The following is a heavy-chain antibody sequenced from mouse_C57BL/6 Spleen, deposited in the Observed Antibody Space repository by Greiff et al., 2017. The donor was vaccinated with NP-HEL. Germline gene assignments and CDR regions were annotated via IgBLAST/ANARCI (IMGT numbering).Heavy chain of an antibody. CDR2: ISDGGSYT. CDR3: ARDPITRYFDV. J-gene: IGHJ1*03. D-gene: IGHD1-1*01. CDR1: GFTFSSYA. Sequence: EVQVVESGGGLVKPGGSLKLSCAASGFTFSSYAMSWVRQTPEKRLEWVATISDGGSYTYYPDNVKGRFTISRDNAKNNLYLQMSHLKSEDTAMYYCARDPITRYFDVWGTGTTVTVSS. V-gene: IGHV5-4*01.